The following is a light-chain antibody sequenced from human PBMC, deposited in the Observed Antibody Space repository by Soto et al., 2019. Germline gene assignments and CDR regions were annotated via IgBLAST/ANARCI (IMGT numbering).Light chain of an antibody. CDR3: QQCDNLPLT. Sequence: DIQMTQSPSSLSASVGDRVTITCQASQDIKNYLNWYQQKPGKAPKLLIYDASNLETGVPSRFSGTGSGTAFSLTINNLQPEDLATYYCQQCDNLPLTFGGGTKVVIK. J-gene: IGKJ4*01. CDR2: DAS. CDR1: QDIKNY. V-gene: IGKV1-33*01.